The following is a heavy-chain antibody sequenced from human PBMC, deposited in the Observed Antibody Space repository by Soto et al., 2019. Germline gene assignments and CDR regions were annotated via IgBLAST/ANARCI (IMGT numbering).Heavy chain of an antibody. V-gene: IGHV1-69*08. D-gene: IGHD5-12*01. CDR1: GGTFSSYT. CDR3: AREMATIPRSKSLDY. Sequence: QVQLVQSGAEVKKPGSSVKVSCKASGGTFSSYTISWVRQAPGQGLEWMGRIIPILGIANYAQKFQGRVTITADKSTSTAYMELSSLRSEDTAVYYCAREMATIPRSKSLDYWGQGTLVTVSS. J-gene: IGHJ4*02. CDR2: IIPILGIA.